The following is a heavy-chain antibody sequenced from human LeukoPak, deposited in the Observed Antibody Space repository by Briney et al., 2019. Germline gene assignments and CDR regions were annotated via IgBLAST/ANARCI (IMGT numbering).Heavy chain of an antibody. D-gene: IGHD3-3*01. V-gene: IGHV1-69*13. CDR1: GGTFSSYA. CDR2: IIPIFGTA. J-gene: IGHJ6*04. CDR3: ASSPTPGSRSGYGMDV. Sequence: GASVKVSCKASGGTFSSYAISWVRQAPGQGLEWMGGIIPIFGTANYAQKFQGRVTITADESTSTAYMELSSLRSEDTAVYYCASSPTPGSRSGYGMDVWGKGTTVTVSS.